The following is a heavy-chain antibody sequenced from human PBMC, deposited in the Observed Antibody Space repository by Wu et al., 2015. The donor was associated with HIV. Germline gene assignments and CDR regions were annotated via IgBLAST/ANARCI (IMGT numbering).Heavy chain of an antibody. Sequence: QVQLVQSGAEVKKPGSSVKVSCKASGGTFSSYAISWVRQAPGQGLEWMGGIIPIFGTANYAQKFQGRVTITADESTSTAYMELSSLRSEDTAVYYCARERGGAVAGSYYYYMDVWGKGTTVTVSS. CDR1: GGTFSSYA. CDR3: ARERGGAVAGSYYYYMDV. J-gene: IGHJ6*03. D-gene: IGHD6-19*01. V-gene: IGHV1-69*12. CDR2: IIPIFGTA.